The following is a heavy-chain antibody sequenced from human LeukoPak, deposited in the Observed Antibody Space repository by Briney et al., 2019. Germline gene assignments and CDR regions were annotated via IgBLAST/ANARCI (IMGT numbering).Heavy chain of an antibody. V-gene: IGHV3-53*01. Sequence: GGSLGLSCAASGFTVSSNYMSWVRQAPGKGLEWVSVIYSGGSTYYADSVKGRFTISRDNSKNTLYLQMNSLRAEDTAVYYCAKDYHDILTGQPLSFDYWGQGTLVTVSS. J-gene: IGHJ4*02. CDR1: GFTVSSNY. D-gene: IGHD3-9*01. CDR2: IYSGGST. CDR3: AKDYHDILTGQPLSFDY.